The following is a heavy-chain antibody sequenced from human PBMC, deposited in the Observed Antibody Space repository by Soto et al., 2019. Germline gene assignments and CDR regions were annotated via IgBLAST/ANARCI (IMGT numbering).Heavy chain of an antibody. Sequence: GGSLSLSCAASGFTFSSYSMNWVRQAPGKGLEWVSSISSSSSYIYYADSVKGRFTISRDNAKNSLYLQMNSMRAEDTAVYYCARDVPLTHMVRGVYGIDVWGQGATVTVYS. J-gene: IGHJ6*01. V-gene: IGHV3-21*01. CDR3: ARDVPLTHMVRGVYGIDV. D-gene: IGHD3-10*01. CDR1: GFTFSSYS. CDR2: ISSSSSYI.